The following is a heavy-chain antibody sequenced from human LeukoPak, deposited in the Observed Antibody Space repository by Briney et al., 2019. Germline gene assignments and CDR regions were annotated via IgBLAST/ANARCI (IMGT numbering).Heavy chain of an antibody. J-gene: IGHJ3*02. V-gene: IGHV3-7*01. CDR1: GFTFSSYE. Sequence: GGSLRLSCAASGFTFSSYEVNWVRQVPGKVLEWVANIKQDGSEKWYVDSVKGRFSISRDNAKNSLYLQMNSLRAEDTAVYYCARDVYYYDSSGYYSDAFDIWGQGTMVTVSS. D-gene: IGHD3-22*01. CDR2: IKQDGSEK. CDR3: ARDVYYYDSSGYYSDAFDI.